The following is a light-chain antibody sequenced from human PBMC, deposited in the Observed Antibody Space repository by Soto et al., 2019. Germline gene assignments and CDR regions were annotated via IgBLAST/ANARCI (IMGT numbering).Light chain of an antibody. CDR2: GAS. CDR1: QSVSSN. CDR3: QQYNNWPPLT. V-gene: IGKV3-15*01. Sequence: EIVMTQFPATLSVSPGERVTLSCRASQSVSSNLAWYQQKPGQAPRLLIYGASTRATGVPARFSGSGSETEFTLTISSLQSEDFAAYYCQQYNNWPPLTFGGGTKVEIK. J-gene: IGKJ4*01.